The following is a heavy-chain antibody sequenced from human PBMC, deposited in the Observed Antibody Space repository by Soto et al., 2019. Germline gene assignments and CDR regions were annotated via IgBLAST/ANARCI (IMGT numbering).Heavy chain of an antibody. D-gene: IGHD2-2*01. J-gene: IGHJ6*02. CDR2: INAGNGNT. V-gene: IGHV1-3*01. CDR1: GYTFTSYA. Sequence: ASVKVSCKASGYTFTSYAMHWVRQAPGQRLEWMGWINAGNGNTKYSQKFQGRVTITRDTSASTAYMELSSLRSEDTAVYYCARDQTPFYCSSTSCLYYYYGMDVWGQGPTVTVSS. CDR3: ARDQTPFYCSSTSCLYYYYGMDV.